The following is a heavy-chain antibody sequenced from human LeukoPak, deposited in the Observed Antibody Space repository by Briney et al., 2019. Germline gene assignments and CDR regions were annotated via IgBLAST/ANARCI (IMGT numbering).Heavy chain of an antibody. CDR1: GGSLSSATYY. CDR3: ARVRVVPAAMPRSYYYYYYGMDV. D-gene: IGHD2-2*01. V-gene: IGHV4-31*03. J-gene: IGHJ6*02. CDR2: IYYSGNT. Sequence: PSQTLSLTCTVSGGSLSSATYYWSWIRQYPGKGLECIGYIYYSGNTYYNPSLKSRLTISVDTSKNQFSLKLSSVTAADTAVYYCARVRVVPAAMPRSYYYYYYGMDVWGQGTTVTVSS.